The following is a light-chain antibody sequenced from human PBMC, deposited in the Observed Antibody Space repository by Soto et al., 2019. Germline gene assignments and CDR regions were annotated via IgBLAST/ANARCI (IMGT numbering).Light chain of an antibody. CDR2: SAS. V-gene: IGKV1-6*01. CDR1: QGIRND. Sequence: AMQLTQSPSSLSSSVGDRVTITCLSSQGIRNDLGWYQQKPGKAPKLLIYSASSLQSGVPSRFSGSGSGTDFTLTISSLQPEDFATYYCLQDYNCPLTFGQGTKVDIK. CDR3: LQDYNCPLT. J-gene: IGKJ1*01.